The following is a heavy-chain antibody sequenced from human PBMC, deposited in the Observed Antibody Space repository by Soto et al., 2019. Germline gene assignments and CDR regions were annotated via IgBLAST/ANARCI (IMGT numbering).Heavy chain of an antibody. CDR3: AKVMIAALYYYYYYGMDV. CDR2: ISYDGSNK. D-gene: IGHD6-6*01. Sequence: XGSLRLSCAASGFTFSSYGMHGVRQAPGKGLEWVAVISYDGSNKYYADSVKGRFTISRDNSKNTLYLQMNSLRAEDTAVYYCAKVMIAALYYYYYYGMDVWGQGTTVTVSS. CDR1: GFTFSSYG. V-gene: IGHV3-30*18. J-gene: IGHJ6*02.